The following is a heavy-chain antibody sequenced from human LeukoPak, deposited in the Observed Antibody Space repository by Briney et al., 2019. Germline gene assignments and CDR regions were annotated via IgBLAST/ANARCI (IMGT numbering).Heavy chain of an antibody. V-gene: IGHV3-21*01. J-gene: IGHJ4*02. Sequence: PGGSLRLSCAASGFTFSSYSMNWVRQAPGKGLEWVSSISSSSSYIYYADSVKGRFTISRDNAKNSLYLQMNSLRAEGTAVYYCARDLGAGFDYWGQGTLVTVSS. CDR1: GFTFSSYS. D-gene: IGHD3-16*01. CDR2: ISSSSSYI. CDR3: ARDLGAGFDY.